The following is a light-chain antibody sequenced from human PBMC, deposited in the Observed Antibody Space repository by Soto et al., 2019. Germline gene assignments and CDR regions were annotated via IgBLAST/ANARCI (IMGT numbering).Light chain of an antibody. J-gene: IGLJ1*01. CDR1: SSNIENYY. CDR2: DNN. V-gene: IGLV1-51*01. Sequence: QSVLTQPPSVSAAPGHKVTISCSGSSSNIENYYLSWYQQLPGTAPKLLIYDNNKRPSGIPDRFSGSKSGTSATLDITGLQTGDEADYYCGTYDSSLRYGVFGTGTKVTVL. CDR3: GTYDSSLRYGV.